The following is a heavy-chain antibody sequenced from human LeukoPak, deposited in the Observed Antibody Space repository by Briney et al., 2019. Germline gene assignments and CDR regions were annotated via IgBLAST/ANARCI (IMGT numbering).Heavy chain of an antibody. CDR1: GFTFSSYG. CDR2: ISYDGSNK. Sequence: GRSLRLSCAASGFTFSSYGMHWVRQAPGKGLEWVAVISYDGSNKYYADSVKGRFTISRDNSKNTLYLQMNSLRAEDTAVYYCAKDWALEPVYYMDVWGKGTTVTVSS. CDR3: AKDWALEPVYYMDV. J-gene: IGHJ6*03. V-gene: IGHV3-30*18. D-gene: IGHD1-1*01.